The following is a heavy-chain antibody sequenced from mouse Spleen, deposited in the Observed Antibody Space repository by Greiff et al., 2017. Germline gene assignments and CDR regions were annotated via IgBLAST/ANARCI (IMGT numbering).Heavy chain of an antibody. CDR3: AREEDYDVSWFAY. CDR2: IDLNSGGT. V-gene: IGHV1-72*01. Sequence: QVQLQQPAAELVKPGASVKLSCKASGYTFTRYWMHWVTQRPGRGLVWIGCIDLNSGGTKYHEKFTSKATLTVDKPSSTAYMQLSSLTSEDSAVYYCAREEDYDVSWFAYWGQGTLVTVSA. CDR1: GYTFTRYW. D-gene: IGHD2-4*01. J-gene: IGHJ3*01.